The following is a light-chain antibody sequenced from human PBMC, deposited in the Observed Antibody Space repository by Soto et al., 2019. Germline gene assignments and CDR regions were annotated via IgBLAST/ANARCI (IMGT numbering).Light chain of an antibody. Sequence: QSVLTQPPSASGTPGQRVTISCSGSSSNIGSNTVNWYQQLPGTAPKLLIYNNNQRLSGVPDRFSGSKSGTSASLAISGLQSEDEADYYCAAWDDSLNGLVFGTGTKLTVL. CDR2: NNN. CDR3: AAWDDSLNGLV. J-gene: IGLJ1*01. V-gene: IGLV1-44*01. CDR1: SSNIGSNT.